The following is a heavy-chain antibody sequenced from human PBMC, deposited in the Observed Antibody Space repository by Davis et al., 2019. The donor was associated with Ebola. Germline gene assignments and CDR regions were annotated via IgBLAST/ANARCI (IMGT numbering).Heavy chain of an antibody. Sequence: SETLSLTCTVSGGSISSYYWSWIRQPPGKGLEWIGYIYYSGSTNYNPSLKSRVTISVDTSKNQFSLKLSSVTAADTAVYYCAREDSSGWYFSYWSQGTTVTVSS. CDR3: AREDSSGWYFSY. J-gene: IGHJ6*02. CDR1: GGSISSYY. V-gene: IGHV4-59*01. CDR2: IYYSGST. D-gene: IGHD6-19*01.